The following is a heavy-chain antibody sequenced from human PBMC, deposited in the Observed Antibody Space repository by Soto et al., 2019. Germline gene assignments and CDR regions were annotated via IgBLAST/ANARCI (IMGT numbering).Heavy chain of an antibody. V-gene: IGHV1-3*01. CDR3: PRVSSSLERDH. Sequence: QVQLVQSGAEVKKPGASVKVSCKASGYTFNKYAMHWVRQAPGQRLEWMGWINGGNGNTKYSEKFQGRVTLHRDRYASTAYMELSSLRSGDTGVYYCPRVSSSLERDHWGQGTLVNVSS. D-gene: IGHD6-6*01. CDR1: GYTFNKYA. CDR2: INGGNGNT. J-gene: IGHJ4*02.